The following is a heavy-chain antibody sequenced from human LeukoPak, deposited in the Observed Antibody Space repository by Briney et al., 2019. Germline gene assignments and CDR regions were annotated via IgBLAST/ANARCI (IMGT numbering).Heavy chain of an antibody. V-gene: IGHV4-4*02. CDR2: IYHSGST. J-gene: IGHJ4*02. CDR1: GGSISSSNW. CDR3: ARSLGYCTGATCYSFDS. D-gene: IGHD2-8*02. Sequence: PSETLSLTCAVSGGSISSSNWWSWVRQSPGKGLEWIGEIYHSGSTNYNQSLKSRVTISVDTSKNQFSLTVNSVTAADTAVYYCARSLGYCTGATCYSFDSWGQGTLVTVSS.